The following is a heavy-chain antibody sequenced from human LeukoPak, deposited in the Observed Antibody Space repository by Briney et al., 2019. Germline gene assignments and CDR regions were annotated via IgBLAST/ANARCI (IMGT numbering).Heavy chain of an antibody. CDR1: GGSISSSNW. D-gene: IGHD6-19*01. J-gene: IGHJ4*02. CDR2: IYHSGST. V-gene: IGHV4-4*02. Sequence: SETLSLTCAVSGGSISSSNWWSWVRQPPGKGLEWIGEIYHSGSTNYNPSLKSRVTISVDKSKNQFSLKLSSVTAADTAVYYCARDQTYSSGWYMNWGQGTLVTVSS. CDR3: ARDQTYSSGWYMN.